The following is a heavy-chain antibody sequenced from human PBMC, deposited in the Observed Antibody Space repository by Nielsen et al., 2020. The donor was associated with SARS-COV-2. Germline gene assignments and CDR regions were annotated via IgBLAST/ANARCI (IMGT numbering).Heavy chain of an antibody. CDR2: VSHSGSI. V-gene: IGHV4-4*02. CDR1: GVSFSSNYW. D-gene: IGHD2-2*01. J-gene: IGHJ6*03. Sequence: SETLSLTCAVSGVSFSSNYWWSWVRQSPGKGLEWIGEVSHSGSINYNPSLKSRVTLSMDKSKRQFSLRLTSVSAADTAVYFCARGDLVVVPSPILGLGPFFYYFYLDVWGKGTTVIVSS. CDR3: ARGDLVVVPSPILGLGPFFYYFYLDV.